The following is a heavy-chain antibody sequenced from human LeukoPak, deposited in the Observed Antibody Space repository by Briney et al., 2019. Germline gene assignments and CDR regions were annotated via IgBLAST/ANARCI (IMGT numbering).Heavy chain of an antibody. CDR1: GFTFSNYW. D-gene: IGHD4-11*01. CDR3: AKDDSYSNWGYYFDY. J-gene: IGHJ4*02. Sequence: GGSLRLSCAASGFTFSNYWMHWVRQAPGKGLVWVSRINSDGINTSYADSVKGRFTISRDNAKNTLNLQMNSLRVEDTAVYYRAKDDSYSNWGYYFDYWGQGTLVTVSS. CDR2: INSDGINT. V-gene: IGHV3-74*01.